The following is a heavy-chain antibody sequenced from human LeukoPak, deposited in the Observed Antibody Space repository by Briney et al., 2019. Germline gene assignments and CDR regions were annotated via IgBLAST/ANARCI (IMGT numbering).Heavy chain of an antibody. D-gene: IGHD5-12*01. CDR1: GFNFTSYW. Sequence: SLLIYCKGSGFNFTSYWMSWVRPVPGKGLEWMGRIDPSDYYTNFGLSLQGHVTISADKSISTVYLQWSSLKASDTAMYYCARLIYSGYDRNYFDYWGQGTLVTVSS. CDR2: IDPSDYYT. CDR3: ARLIYSGYDRNYFDY. V-gene: IGHV5-10-1*01. J-gene: IGHJ4*02.